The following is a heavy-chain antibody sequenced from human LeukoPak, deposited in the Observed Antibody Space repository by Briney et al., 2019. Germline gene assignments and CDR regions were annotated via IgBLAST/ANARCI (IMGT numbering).Heavy chain of an antibody. Sequence: PGGSLRLSCAASGFTFSSYAMSWVRQAPGKGLEWVSAISGSGGSTYYADSVKGRFTISRDNSKNTLYLQMNSLRAEDTAVYYCAKRVTPEGFYYYYMDVWGKGTTVTVSS. CDR1: GFTFSSYA. CDR3: AKRVTPEGFYYYYMDV. J-gene: IGHJ6*03. CDR2: ISGSGGST. D-gene: IGHD1-14*01. V-gene: IGHV3-23*01.